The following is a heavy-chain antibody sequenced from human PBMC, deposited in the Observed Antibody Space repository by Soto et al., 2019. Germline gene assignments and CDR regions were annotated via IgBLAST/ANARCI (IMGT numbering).Heavy chain of an antibody. CDR2: ISAYNGNT. Sequence: QVQLVQSGAEVKKPGASVKVSCKVSGYTFTSYGISWVRQAPGQGLEWMGWISAYNGNTNYAQKLQGRVTMTTDTSTSTAYMELRSLRSDDTAVYYCARGHSPLVLVPAAPWFDPWGQGTLVTVSS. V-gene: IGHV1-18*01. J-gene: IGHJ5*02. CDR3: ARGHSPLVLVPAAPWFDP. D-gene: IGHD2-2*01. CDR1: GYTFTSYG.